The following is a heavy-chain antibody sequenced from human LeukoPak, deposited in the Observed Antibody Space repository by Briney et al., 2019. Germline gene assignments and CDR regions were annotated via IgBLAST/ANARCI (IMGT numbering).Heavy chain of an antibody. J-gene: IGHJ4*02. V-gene: IGHV4-34*01. CDR1: GGSFSGYY. D-gene: IGHD3-22*01. CDR2: INHSGST. CDR3: ARGLDDSSGYYASYYFDY. Sequence: SETLSLTCAVYGGSFSGYYWSWIRQPPGKGLEWIGEINHSGSTNYNPSLKSRVTISVDTSKNQFSLKLSSVTAADTAVYYCARGLDDSSGYYASYYFDYWGQGTLVTVSS.